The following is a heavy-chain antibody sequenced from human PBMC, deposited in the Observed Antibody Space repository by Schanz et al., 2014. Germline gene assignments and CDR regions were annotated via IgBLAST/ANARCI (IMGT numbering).Heavy chain of an antibody. D-gene: IGHD1-26*01. Sequence: EVHLLESGGGLIQPGGSLRLSCAASGFTFDIYAMSWVRQAPGKGLEWVSLISGSGAPTYYADSVKGRFTISRDNSKNTLYLQMNSLRVEDTALYYCAKASSGSYRNVYFDNWGQGTLVTVSS. CDR2: ISGSGAPT. CDR3: AKASSGSYRNVYFDN. J-gene: IGHJ4*02. V-gene: IGHV3-23*01. CDR1: GFTFDIYA.